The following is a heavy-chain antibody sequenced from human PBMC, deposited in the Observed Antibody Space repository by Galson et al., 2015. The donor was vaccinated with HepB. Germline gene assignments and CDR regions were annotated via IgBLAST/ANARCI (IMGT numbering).Heavy chain of an antibody. D-gene: IGHD4-17*01. CDR1: GGSISSYY. CDR3: ASLNDYGDALVDY. Sequence: SETLSLTCTVSGGSISSYYWSWIRQPPGKGLEWIGYIYYSGSTNYNPSLKSRVTISVDTSKNQFSLKLSSVTAADTAVYYCASLNDYGDALVDYWGQGTLVTVSS. V-gene: IGHV4-59*01. CDR2: IYYSGST. J-gene: IGHJ4*02.